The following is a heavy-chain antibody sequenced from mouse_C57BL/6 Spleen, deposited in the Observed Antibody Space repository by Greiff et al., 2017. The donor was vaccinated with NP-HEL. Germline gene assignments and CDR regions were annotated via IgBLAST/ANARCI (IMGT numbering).Heavy chain of an antibody. Sequence: QLQQSGPVLVKPGASVKMSCKASGYTFTDYYMNWVKQSHGKSLEWIGVINPYNGGTSYNQKFKGKATLTVDKSSSTAYMELNSLTSEDSAVYYCLRKGFTTVVATDAMDYWGQGTSVTVSS. V-gene: IGHV1-19*01. D-gene: IGHD1-1*01. CDR3: LRKGFTTVVATDAMDY. CDR1: GYTFTDYY. J-gene: IGHJ4*01. CDR2: INPYNGGT.